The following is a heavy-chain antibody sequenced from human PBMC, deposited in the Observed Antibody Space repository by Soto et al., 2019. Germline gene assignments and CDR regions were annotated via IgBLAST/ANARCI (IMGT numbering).Heavy chain of an antibody. CDR1: GYSFTSYW. V-gene: IGHV5-51*01. J-gene: IGHJ6*02. CDR3: ARHRGGSYPGRYYYGMDV. D-gene: IGHD1-26*01. CDR2: IYPGDSDT. Sequence: GESLKISCKGSGYSFTSYWIGWVRQMPGKGLEWMGIIYPGDSDTRYSPSFQGQVTISADKSISTAYLQWSSLKASDTAMYYCARHRGGSYPGRYYYGMDVWGQGTTVTVSS.